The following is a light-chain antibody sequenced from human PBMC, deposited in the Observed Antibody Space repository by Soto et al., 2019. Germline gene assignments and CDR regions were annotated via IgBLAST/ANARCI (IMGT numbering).Light chain of an antibody. CDR2: GAS. J-gene: IGKJ2*01. CDR3: QQYGRSPPT. V-gene: IGKV3-20*01. CDR1: QSISSSN. Sequence: EIVLTQSPATLSLSPGERATLSCRASQSISSSNLAWYQQKPGQAPRLLIFGASTRATGIPDRFSGSGSGTDFTLTISRLEPEDFAVYFCQQYGRSPPTFGPGTKVDIK.